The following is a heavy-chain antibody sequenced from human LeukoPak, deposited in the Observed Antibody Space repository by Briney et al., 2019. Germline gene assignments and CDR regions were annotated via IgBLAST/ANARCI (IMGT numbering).Heavy chain of an antibody. CDR1: GYTFTSYG. D-gene: IGHD6-19*01. CDR3: ARDGSRIAVAGTSMGD. V-gene: IGHV1-18*01. Sequence: ASVKVSCTASGYTFTSYGISWVRQAPGQGLEWMGWISAYNGNTNYAQKLQGRVTMTTDTSTSTAYMELRSLRSDDTAVYYCARDGSRIAVAGTSMGDWGQGTLVTVSS. J-gene: IGHJ4*02. CDR2: ISAYNGNT.